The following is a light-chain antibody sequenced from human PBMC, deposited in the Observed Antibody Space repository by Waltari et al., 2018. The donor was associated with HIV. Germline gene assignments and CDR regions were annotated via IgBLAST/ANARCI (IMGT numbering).Light chain of an antibody. CDR2: EVN. J-gene: IGLJ2*01. CDR3: NSYGGNINFT. Sequence: QSALTQPPSASGSPGQSVTISCTGISSDPAVYNYVSWYQQHPGKAPKLIIYEVNKRPSGVRDRFSGSKSGNTASLTVSGLQAEDEAEYYCNSYGGNINFTFGGGTKLTGL. CDR1: SSDPAVYNY. V-gene: IGLV2-8*01.